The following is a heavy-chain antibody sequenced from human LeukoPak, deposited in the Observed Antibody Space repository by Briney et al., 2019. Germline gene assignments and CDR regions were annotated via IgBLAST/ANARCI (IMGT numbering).Heavy chain of an antibody. V-gene: IGHV3-43*02. J-gene: IGHJ5*02. CDR2: ISGDGGSA. Sequence: GGSLRLSCAASGFTFDDYAMHWVRQAPGKGLEWVSLISGDGGSAYYADSVKGRFTISRDNSKNSLYLQMNSLRTEDTALYCCAKGTSTWALDPWGQGTLVTVSS. D-gene: IGHD1-1*01. CDR3: AKGTSTWALDP. CDR1: GFTFDDYA.